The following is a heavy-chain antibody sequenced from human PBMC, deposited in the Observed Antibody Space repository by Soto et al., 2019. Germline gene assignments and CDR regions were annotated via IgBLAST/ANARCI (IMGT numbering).Heavy chain of an antibody. CDR2: INPNSGGT. CDR1: GYTFTGYY. Sequence: SVKVSCKAAGYTFTGYYMHWVRQAPGQGLEWMGRINPNSGGTNYAQKFQGRVTMTRDTSISTAYMELSRLRSDDTAVYYCARGGGSGWYKVYFFDYWGQGTLVTGSS. V-gene: IGHV1-2*02. D-gene: IGHD6-19*01. J-gene: IGHJ4*02. CDR3: ARGGGSGWYKVYFFDY.